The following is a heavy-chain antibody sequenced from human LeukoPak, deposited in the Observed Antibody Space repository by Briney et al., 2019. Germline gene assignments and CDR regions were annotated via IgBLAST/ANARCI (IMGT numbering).Heavy chain of an antibody. Sequence: GRSLRLSCAASGFTFSSYGMHWVRQAPGKGLEWVAVISYDGSNKYYADSVKGRFTISRDNSKNTLYLQMNSLRAEDTAVYYCATRYYYGSGSYYNVPPLDYWSQGTLVTVSS. CDR2: ISYDGSNK. V-gene: IGHV3-30*03. CDR3: ATRYYYGSGSYYNVPPLDY. J-gene: IGHJ4*02. D-gene: IGHD3-10*01. CDR1: GFTFSSYG.